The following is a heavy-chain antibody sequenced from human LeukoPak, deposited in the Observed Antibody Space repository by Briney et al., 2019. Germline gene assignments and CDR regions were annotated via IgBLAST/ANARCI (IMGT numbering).Heavy chain of an antibody. CDR1: GFTFSSYA. D-gene: IGHD3-10*01. CDR2: ISYDGSNK. CDR3: ARESLLWLLAG. J-gene: IGHJ4*02. Sequence: GGSLRLSCAASGFTFSSYAMHWVRQAPGKRLEWVAVISYDGSNKYYADSVKGRFTISRDNSKNTLYLQMNSLRAEDTAVYYCARESLLWLLAGWGQGTLVTVSS. V-gene: IGHV3-30-3*01.